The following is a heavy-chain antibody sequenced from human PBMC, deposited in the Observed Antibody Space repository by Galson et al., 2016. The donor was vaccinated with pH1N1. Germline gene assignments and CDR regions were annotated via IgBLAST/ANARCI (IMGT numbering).Heavy chain of an antibody. CDR3: VRDDYESWSGYDAFDI. D-gene: IGHD3-3*01. CDR1: TFTFSRHG. V-gene: IGHV3-48*04. J-gene: IGHJ3*02. Sequence: SLRLSCAASTFTFSRHGMNWVRQAPGKGLEWISYISGDSTRIFYAASVKGRFTISRDNAKNSLFLHMNSLRVEDTAVYYCVRDDYESWSGYDAFDIWGQGTMVTVSS. CDR2: ISGDSTRI.